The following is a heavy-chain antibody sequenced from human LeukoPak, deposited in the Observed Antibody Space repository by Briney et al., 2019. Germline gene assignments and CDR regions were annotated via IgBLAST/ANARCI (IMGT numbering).Heavy chain of an antibody. CDR3: AKDRETTSSGTFDY. CDR1: GFTLSSYG. Sequence: PGRSLRLSCAASGFTLSSYGMHCVRQAPGKGLEWVAFIAEDGSNEKYTDSVKGRFTISRDNSNNTLYLRMNSLRAEDTGVYYCAKDRETTSSGTFDYWGQGTLVTVSS. CDR2: IAEDGSNE. D-gene: IGHD1-1*01. J-gene: IGHJ4*02. V-gene: IGHV3-30*18.